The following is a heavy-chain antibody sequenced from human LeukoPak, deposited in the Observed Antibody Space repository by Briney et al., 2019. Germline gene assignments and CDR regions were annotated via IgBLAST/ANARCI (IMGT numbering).Heavy chain of an antibody. J-gene: IGHJ5*02. CDR3: ARDRLADNWFDP. V-gene: IGHV3-7*03. CDR2: IKQDGSEK. Sequence: GRSLRLSCAASGFTFSSYAMHWVRQAPGKGLEWVANIKQDGSEKYYVDSVKGRSTISRDNAKNPLYLQMNSLRAEDTAVYYCARDRLADNWFDPWGQGTLVTVSS. D-gene: IGHD3-3*02. CDR1: GFTFSSYA.